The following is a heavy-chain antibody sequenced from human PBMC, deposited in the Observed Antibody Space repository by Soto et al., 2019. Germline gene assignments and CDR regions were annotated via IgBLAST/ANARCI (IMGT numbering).Heavy chain of an antibody. CDR2: INPNSGGT. Sequence: QVQLVQSGAEVKKPGASVKVSCKASGYTFTGYYMHWVRQAPGQGLEWMGWINPNSGGTNYAQKFQGRVTITADESTSTAYMELRSLRSEDTAVHYCARGVHYDSSGFYYFFWGQGTLVTVSS. V-gene: IGHV1-2*02. J-gene: IGHJ4*02. D-gene: IGHD3-22*01. CDR3: ARGVHYDSSGFYYFF. CDR1: GYTFTGYY.